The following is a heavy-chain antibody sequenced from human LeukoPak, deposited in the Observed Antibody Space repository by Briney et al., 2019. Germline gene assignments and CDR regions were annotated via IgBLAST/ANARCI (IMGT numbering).Heavy chain of an antibody. CDR1: GGTFSSYA. CDR3: ARDRPRDYGFDY. Sequence: SVKVSCKASGGTFSSYAISWVRQAPGQGLEWMGGIIPIFGTANYAQKFQGRVTITADESTSTAYMELSSLRSEDTAVYYCARDRPRDYGFDYWGRGTLVTVSS. CDR2: IIPIFGTA. D-gene: IGHD4-17*01. J-gene: IGHJ4*02. V-gene: IGHV1-69*13.